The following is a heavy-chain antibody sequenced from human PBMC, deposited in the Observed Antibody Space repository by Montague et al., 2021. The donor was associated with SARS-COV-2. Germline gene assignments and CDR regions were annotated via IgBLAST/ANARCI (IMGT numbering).Heavy chain of an antibody. V-gene: IGHV4-39*01. CDR3: AMRGGALDAFDM. CDR1: GGSFRTSSYY. Sequence: SETLSLTCTVSGGSFRTSSYYWGWIRPPPGKGLDWIGSHNYSGSTYYNPSLQSRVTISVDTSKNPFSLKLGSVTAADTAVYYCAMRGGALDAFDMWGQGTMVIVSS. D-gene: IGHD4-17*01. CDR2: HNYSGST. J-gene: IGHJ3*02.